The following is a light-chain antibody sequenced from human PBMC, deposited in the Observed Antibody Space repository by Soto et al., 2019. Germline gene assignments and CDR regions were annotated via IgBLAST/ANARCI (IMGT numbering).Light chain of an antibody. V-gene: IGLV2-14*03. CDR2: EVR. CDR1: RSDIGGYSH. Sequence: QSALTQPASVSGSPGQSITVSCTGTRSDIGGYSHVSWYQQHPDKVPKLIIYEVRNRPSGVSNRFSASKSGSTASLTISGLQAEDEADYYCSSHTSSGTYVFGTGTKLTVL. J-gene: IGLJ1*01. CDR3: SSHTSSGTYV.